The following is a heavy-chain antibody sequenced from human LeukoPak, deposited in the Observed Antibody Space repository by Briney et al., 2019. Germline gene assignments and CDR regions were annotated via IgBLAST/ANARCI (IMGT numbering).Heavy chain of an antibody. V-gene: IGHV4-59*13. CDR2: VFYSGSS. CDR1: GAFTSTYY. D-gene: IGHD6-25*01. J-gene: IGHJ4*02. Sequence: PSETLSLTCTVSGAFTSTYYWSWVRQPPTGGLEWIGYVFYSGSSNYNPNFSSRVTMSVDTSKSQFSLKLTSVTAADTAVYYCARIDPHGFFDQWGQGTLVTVSS. CDR3: ARIDPHGFFDQ.